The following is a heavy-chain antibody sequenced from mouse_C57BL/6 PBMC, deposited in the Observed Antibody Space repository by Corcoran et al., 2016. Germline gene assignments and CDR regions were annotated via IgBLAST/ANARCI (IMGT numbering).Heavy chain of an antibody. J-gene: IGHJ2*01. Sequence: QVQLQQSGAELARPGASVKVSCKASGYTFTSYGISWVKQRTGQGLEWIGEIYPSSGNTYYNEKFKGKATLTADKSSSTAYMELRSLTSEDSAVYFCANCNYFVRGTTLTVSS. CDR3: ANCNY. CDR2: IYPSSGNT. V-gene: IGHV1-81*01. CDR1: GYTFTSYG.